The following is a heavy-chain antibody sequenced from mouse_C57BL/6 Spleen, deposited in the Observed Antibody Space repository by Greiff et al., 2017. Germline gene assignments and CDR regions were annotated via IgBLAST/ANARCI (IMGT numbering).Heavy chain of an antibody. CDR1: GYAFTNYL. Sequence: QVKLQQSGAELVRPGTSVKVSCKASGYAFTNYLIEWVKQRPGQGLEWIGMINPGSGGPNYNEKFKGKATLTADKSSSTAYMQLSSLTSEDSAVYFCARSDYGRYFDVWGTGTTVTVSS. CDR3: ARSDYGRYFDV. V-gene: IGHV1-54*01. J-gene: IGHJ1*03. D-gene: IGHD1-1*01. CDR2: INPGSGGP.